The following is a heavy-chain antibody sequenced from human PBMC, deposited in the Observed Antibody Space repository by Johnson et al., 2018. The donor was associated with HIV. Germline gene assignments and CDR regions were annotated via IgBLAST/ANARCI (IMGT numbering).Heavy chain of an antibody. CDR2: IRCDGRSQ. Sequence: QMQLVESGGGVVQSGGPLRISCSASGFTFSRYGSHWVRRAPGQGLVCVAFIRCDGRSQLYAVSVRGGLPLARDNSKNTLYLQMNSLRADDKAVYYWAKDLRVFDWFNAYDACDIWGQGTMVTVSS. CDR3: AKDLRVFDWFNAYDACDI. CDR1: GFTFSRYG. V-gene: IGHV3-30*02. J-gene: IGHJ3*02. D-gene: IGHD3-9*01.